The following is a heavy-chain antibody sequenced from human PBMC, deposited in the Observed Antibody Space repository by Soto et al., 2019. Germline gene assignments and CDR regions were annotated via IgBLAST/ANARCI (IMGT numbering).Heavy chain of an antibody. CDR1: GFRFEQYV. D-gene: IGHD3-10*01. V-gene: IGHV3-9*01. J-gene: IGHJ4*02. CDR2: VSPTGDTV. Sequence: VPVVASGGGLVQPGRSLRLSCAVSGFRFEQYVMHWVRQAPGKGLECVSTVSPTGDTVAYADSVEGRFTVARDNAKNSLYLQMNSLKVDDTAFYYCLKDAPDGSIDDWGQGTLVSVSS. CDR3: LKDAPDGSIDD.